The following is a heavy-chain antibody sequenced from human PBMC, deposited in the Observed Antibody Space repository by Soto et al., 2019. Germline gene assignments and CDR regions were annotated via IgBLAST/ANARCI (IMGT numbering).Heavy chain of an antibody. D-gene: IGHD3-10*02. CDR1: GGSISSYY. J-gene: IGHJ5*01. Sequence: QVQLRESGPGLVKPSETLSLTCTVSGGSISSYYWSWIRHPPGKGLEWIGFIFYSGSTSYNPSLKSRVTISIDTSEYQFSLKLNSVTAADTAVYYCASMIGDPVLSFDSWGQGTLVAVSS. CDR3: ASMIGDPVLSFDS. V-gene: IGHV4-59*01. CDR2: IFYSGST.